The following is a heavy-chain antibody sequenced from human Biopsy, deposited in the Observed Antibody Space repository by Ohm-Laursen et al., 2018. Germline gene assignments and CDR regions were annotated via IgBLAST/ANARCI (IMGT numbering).Heavy chain of an antibody. V-gene: IGHV1-69*13. CDR1: GGTFINYA. Sequence: SVKASCKPSGGTFINYATSWVRQAPGQGLEWMGGIIPMFGTANYAQMFQGRITISSDESTSTSYMELSSLTTEDTAIYYCARGPHSGSHSCFDYWGRGTLVTVSS. J-gene: IGHJ4*02. CDR2: IIPMFGTA. D-gene: IGHD1-26*01. CDR3: ARGPHSGSHSCFDY.